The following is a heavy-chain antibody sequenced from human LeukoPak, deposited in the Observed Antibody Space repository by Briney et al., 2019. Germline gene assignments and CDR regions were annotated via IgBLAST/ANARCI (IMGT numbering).Heavy chain of an antibody. J-gene: IGHJ3*02. CDR1: GYTLTELS. D-gene: IGHD4-17*01. CDR2: FDPEDGET. Sequence: GASVKVSCKVSGYTLTELSMHWVRQAPGKGLEWMGGFDPEDGETIYAQKFQGRVTMTEDTSTDTAYMELSSLRSGDTAVYYCATALGGDYVGDAFDIWGQGTMVTVSS. V-gene: IGHV1-24*01. CDR3: ATALGGDYVGDAFDI.